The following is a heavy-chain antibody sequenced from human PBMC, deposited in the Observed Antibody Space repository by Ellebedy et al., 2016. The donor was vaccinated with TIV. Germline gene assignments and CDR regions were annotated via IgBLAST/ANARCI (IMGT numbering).Heavy chain of an antibody. J-gene: IGHJ5*02. CDR2: IYYSGST. Sequence: SETLSLXCTVSGGSISSYYWSWIRQPPGKGLEWIGYIYYSGSTNYNPSLKSRVTISVDTSKNQFSLKLSSVTAADTAVYYCARVWDYDFWSGFNWFDPWGQGTLVTVSS. D-gene: IGHD3-3*01. V-gene: IGHV4-59*01. CDR1: GGSISSYY. CDR3: ARVWDYDFWSGFNWFDP.